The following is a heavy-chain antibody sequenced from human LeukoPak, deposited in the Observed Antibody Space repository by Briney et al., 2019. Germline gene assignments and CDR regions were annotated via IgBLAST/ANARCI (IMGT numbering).Heavy chain of an antibody. D-gene: IGHD3/OR15-3a*01. V-gene: IGHV4-30-2*01. J-gene: IGHJ5*02. CDR1: GGSISSGGYS. CDR3: ARASEMGTGPNWFDP. CDR2: IYHSGST. Sequence: SETLSLTCAVSGGSISSGGYSWSWIRQPPGKGLEWIGFIYHSGSTSYNPSLKSRVTISVDRSKNQFSLKLSSVTAADTAVYYCARASEMGTGPNWFDPWGQGTLVTVSS.